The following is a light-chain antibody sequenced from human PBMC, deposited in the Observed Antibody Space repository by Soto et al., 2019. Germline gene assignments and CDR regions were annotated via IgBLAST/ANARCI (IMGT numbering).Light chain of an antibody. CDR1: SSNIGAGYD. Sequence: QSVLTQPPSVSGAPGQRVTISCTESSSNIGAGYDVHWYQQLPGTAPKLLIYGNTNRPSGVPVRFSGSKSGTSASLAITGLGDKDEADYYCQSYDSSLSAWVFGGGTKLTVL. J-gene: IGLJ3*02. CDR2: GNT. CDR3: QSYDSSLSAWV. V-gene: IGLV1-40*01.